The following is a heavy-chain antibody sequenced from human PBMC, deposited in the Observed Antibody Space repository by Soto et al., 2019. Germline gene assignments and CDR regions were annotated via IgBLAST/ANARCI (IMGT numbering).Heavy chain of an antibody. CDR2: ISSSSSTI. Sequence: PGGSLRLSCAASGFTFSSYSMNWVRQAPGKGLEWVSYISSSSSTIYYADSVKGRFTISRDNSKNSLYLQMNSLRLDDTAVYYCVTAVRTRLDNWGPGTLVTVSS. V-gene: IGHV3-48*01. D-gene: IGHD3-10*01. J-gene: IGHJ4*02. CDR3: VTAVRTRLDN. CDR1: GFTFSSYS.